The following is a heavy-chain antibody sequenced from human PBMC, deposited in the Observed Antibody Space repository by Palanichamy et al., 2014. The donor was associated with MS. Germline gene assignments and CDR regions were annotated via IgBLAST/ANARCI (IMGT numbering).Heavy chain of an antibody. J-gene: IGHJ6*02. CDR2: ISSSGSTI. CDR1: GFSFSNYE. V-gene: IGHV3-48*03. CDR3: ARDLGLRQIASDYYYYGMDV. Sequence: EVQLEESGGGLIXTGGSVRLSCAASGFSFSNYEMNWVRQAPGKGLEWVSYISSSGSTIYYADSVKGRFTISRDNTKNSLYLKINSLRAEDTAVYYCARDLGLRQIASDYYYYGMDVWGQRTTVSVSS. D-gene: IGHD2-21*01.